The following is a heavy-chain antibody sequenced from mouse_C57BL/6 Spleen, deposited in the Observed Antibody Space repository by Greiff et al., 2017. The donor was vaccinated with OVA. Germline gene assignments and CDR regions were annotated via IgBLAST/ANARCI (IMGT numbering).Heavy chain of an antibody. CDR1: GFSLTSYG. CDR2: IWSGGST. CDR3: ARNYANLYAMDY. D-gene: IGHD2-12*01. J-gene: IGHJ4*01. V-gene: IGHV2-2*01. Sequence: VKVVESGPGLVQPSQSLSITCTVSGFSLTSYGVHWVRQSPGKGLEWLGVIWSGGSTDYNAAFISRLSISKDNSKSQVFFKMNSLQADDTAIYYCARNYANLYAMDYWGQGTSVTVSS.